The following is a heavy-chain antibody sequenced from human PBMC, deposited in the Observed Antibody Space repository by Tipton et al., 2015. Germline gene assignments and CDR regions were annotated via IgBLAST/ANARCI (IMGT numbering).Heavy chain of an antibody. CDR3: AKVAVATFYYYYYGMDV. CDR2: ISYEGSNK. D-gene: IGHD5-12*01. Sequence: LTCAASGFTFSSYGMHWVRQAPGKGLEWVAVISYEGSNKYYADSVKGRFTISRDNSKNTLYLQMNSLRAEDTAVYYCAKVAVATFYYYYYGMDVWGQGTTVTVSS. V-gene: IGHV3-30*18. CDR1: GFTFSSYG. J-gene: IGHJ6*02.